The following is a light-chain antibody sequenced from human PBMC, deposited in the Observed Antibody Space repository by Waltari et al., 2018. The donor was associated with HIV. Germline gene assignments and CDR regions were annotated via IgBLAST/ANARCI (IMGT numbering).Light chain of an antibody. Sequence: QLVLTQSPSASASLGASAKLTCTLSSGHSSYAIAWHQKQAEKGPRYLMKVNSDGSHNKGDGIPDRFSGSSAGAERYLTISSLQSEDEADYYCQTWATGIQVFGGGTKLTVL. J-gene: IGLJ3*02. CDR2: VNSDGSH. CDR3: QTWATGIQV. CDR1: SGHSSYA. V-gene: IGLV4-69*01.